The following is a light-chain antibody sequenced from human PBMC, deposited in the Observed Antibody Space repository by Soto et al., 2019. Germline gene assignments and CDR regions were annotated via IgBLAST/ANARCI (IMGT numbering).Light chain of an antibody. V-gene: IGKV1-27*01. Sequence: DIQMTQSPSSLSASVGDRVTITCRASQGIRHYLAWYQQKPGKVPKLLIYEASNLQSRVPSRFRGGGSGTEISLTISSLQTEDVATYYWQNFDSAPQTFGQGTKVEIK. CDR2: EAS. CDR3: QNFDSAPQT. CDR1: QGIRHY. J-gene: IGKJ1*01.